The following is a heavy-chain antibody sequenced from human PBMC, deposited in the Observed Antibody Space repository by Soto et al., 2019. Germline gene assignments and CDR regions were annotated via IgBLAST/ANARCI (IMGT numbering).Heavy chain of an antibody. CDR1: GFTFSSYS. CDR3: ARDSVVVVPAAIGDINYYYMDV. Sequence: EVQLVESGGGLVKPGGSLRLSCAASGFTFSSYSMNWGRQAPGKGLEWVSSISTSSSYIYYADSVKGRFTNSRDNAKNSLYLHMNSLRAEDTAVYYCARDSVVVVPAAIGDINYYYMDVWSKGTTVTVSS. J-gene: IGHJ6*03. CDR2: ISTSSSYI. D-gene: IGHD2-2*02. V-gene: IGHV3-21*01.